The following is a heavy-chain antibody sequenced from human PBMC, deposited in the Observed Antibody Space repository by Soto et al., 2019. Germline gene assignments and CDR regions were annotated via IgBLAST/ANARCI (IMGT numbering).Heavy chain of an antibody. V-gene: IGHV1-69*02. CDR1: GDTFSFYT. J-gene: IGHJ4*02. CDR2: VNPILSRS. CDR3: PTSDGSVHWAFDY. D-gene: IGHD3-10*01. Sequence: QVRLVQSGGELKKPGSSVKVSCTASGDTFSFYTINWVRQAPGLGLGWMGRVNPILSRSNYAQKFQGRERMTANKPRSTVYMELRSRGSEDTAFYYCPTSDGSVHWAFDYWGRGALVTVSS.